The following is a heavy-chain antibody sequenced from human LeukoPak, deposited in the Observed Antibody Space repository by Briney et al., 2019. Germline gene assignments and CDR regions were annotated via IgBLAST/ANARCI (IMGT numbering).Heavy chain of an antibody. D-gene: IGHD3-10*01. CDR3: ARIVRGVIYYFDY. CDR2: IYYSGST. CDR1: GGSISSYY. V-gene: IGHV4-59*01. Sequence: PSETLSLTCTVSGGSISSYYWSWIRQPPGKGLEWIGYIYYSGSTNYNPSLKSRVTISVDTSKNQFSLKLSSVTAADTAVYYCARIVRGVIYYFDYWGQGTLVTVSS. J-gene: IGHJ4*02.